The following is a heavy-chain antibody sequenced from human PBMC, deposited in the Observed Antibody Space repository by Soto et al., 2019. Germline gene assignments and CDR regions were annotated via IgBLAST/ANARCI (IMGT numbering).Heavy chain of an antibody. Sequence: GGSLRLSCAASGFTFSSYAMHWVRQAPGKGLEWVAVISYDGSNKYYADSVKGRFTISRDNSKNTLYLQMNSLRAEDTAVYYCARGVAIVATLPYYYYGMDVWGQGTTVTVSS. V-gene: IGHV3-30-3*01. CDR1: GFTFSSYA. D-gene: IGHD5-12*01. J-gene: IGHJ6*02. CDR3: ARGVAIVATLPYYYYGMDV. CDR2: ISYDGSNK.